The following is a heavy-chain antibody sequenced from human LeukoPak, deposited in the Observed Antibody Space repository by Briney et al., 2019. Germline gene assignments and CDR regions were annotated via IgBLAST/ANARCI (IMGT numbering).Heavy chain of an antibody. CDR3: VKSSGSYLGD. CDR2: IHSDGSRI. J-gene: IGHJ4*02. D-gene: IGHD1-26*01. CDR1: GFTLRSNW. V-gene: IGHV3-74*03. Sequence: PGGSLRLSCAASGFTLRSNWMHWVRQAPGKGLVWVSRIHSDGSRITYADFVKDRFTTSRDNAKNTLSLQMNSLRVEDTAVYYCVKSSGSYLGDWGQGTLVTVSS.